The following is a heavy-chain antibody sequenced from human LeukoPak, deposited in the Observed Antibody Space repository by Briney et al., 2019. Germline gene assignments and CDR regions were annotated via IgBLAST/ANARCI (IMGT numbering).Heavy chain of an antibody. Sequence: GGSLRLSCAASGFTFSSYAMSWVRPAPGKGLVWVSRIKTDGSSTSYADSVKGRFSISRDNAKNTLYMQMNSLRAEDTAVCYCARERSSGWSDYWGQGTLVTVSS. CDR2: IKTDGSST. CDR1: GFTFSSYA. CDR3: ARERSSGWSDY. V-gene: IGHV3-74*01. D-gene: IGHD6-19*01. J-gene: IGHJ4*02.